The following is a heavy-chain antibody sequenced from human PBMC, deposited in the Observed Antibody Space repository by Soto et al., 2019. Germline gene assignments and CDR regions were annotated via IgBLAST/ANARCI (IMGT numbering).Heavy chain of an antibody. CDR2: ISAYNGNT. J-gene: IGHJ5*02. CDR1: GYTFSRYG. D-gene: IGHD2-21*01. V-gene: IGHV1-18*01. Sequence: ASVRVSCKASGYTFSRYGIMWVRQAPGQGLEWMGWISAYNGNTNSAEKLRGRLTMTTDASTTTAYMELRSLRSDDTAIYYCARDQGFRVVINSNWFDPWGQGTLVTVSS. CDR3: ARDQGFRVVINSNWFDP.